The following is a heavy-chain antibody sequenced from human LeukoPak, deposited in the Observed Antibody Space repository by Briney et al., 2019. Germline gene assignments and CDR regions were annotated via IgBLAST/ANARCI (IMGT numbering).Heavy chain of an antibody. V-gene: IGHV4-59*02. CDR3: AAVAGPFDY. J-gene: IGHJ4*02. D-gene: IGHD6-19*01. CDR1: GGSVSRYY. CDR2: FYYGANT. Sequence: SETLSLTCTVSGGSVSRYYWSWIRQPPGKGLEWIAYFYYGANTDYNPSLKSRVTISLDTSKNQLSLRLTSVTPADTAVYYCAAVAGPFDYWGQGTLVTVSS.